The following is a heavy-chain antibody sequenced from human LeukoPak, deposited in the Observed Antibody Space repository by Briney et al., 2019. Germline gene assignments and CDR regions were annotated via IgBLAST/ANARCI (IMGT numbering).Heavy chain of an antibody. V-gene: IGHV3-21*04. D-gene: IGHD1-1*01. CDR1: AFTFSNYT. J-gene: IGHJ4*02. Sequence: GGSLRLSCAASAFTFSNYTMNWVRQAPGKGLEWVSSISRSSNYIYYADSVKGRFTISRDNSKNMLHLQMKSLRAEDTAVYYCATRGTTATKYFEHWGQGTLVTVSS. CDR2: ISRSSNYI. CDR3: ATRGTTATKYFEH.